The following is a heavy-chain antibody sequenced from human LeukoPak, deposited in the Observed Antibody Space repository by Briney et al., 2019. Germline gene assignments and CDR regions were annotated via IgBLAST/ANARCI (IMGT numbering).Heavy chain of an antibody. J-gene: IGHJ4*02. CDR3: ARDEHGDFQGFDY. CDR1: GGSISSYY. D-gene: IGHD4-17*01. V-gene: IGHV4-59*01. Sequence: PSETLSLTCTVSGGSISSYYWSWIRQPPGKGLEWIGYIYYSGSTNYNPSLKSRVTISVDTSKNQFSLKLSSVTAADTAVYYCARDEHGDFQGFDYWGQGTRVTVSS. CDR2: IYYSGST.